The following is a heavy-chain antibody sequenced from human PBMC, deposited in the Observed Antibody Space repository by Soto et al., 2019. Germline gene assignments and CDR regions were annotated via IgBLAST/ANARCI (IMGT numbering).Heavy chain of an antibody. V-gene: IGHV1-46*03. J-gene: IGHJ4*02. Sequence: QVQLVQAGAEVKKPGASGKVSGKASGYTFTNYYSHWVRQAPGQGLEWMGMINPSGGSTSYTRRFQGRVTLTRDTSTSTVYMERRSLRSEDTAVYYCARESQSSGWSWFDYWGQGTLVTVSS. CDR1: GYTFTNYY. CDR3: ARESQSSGWSWFDY. CDR2: INPSGGST. D-gene: IGHD6-19*01.